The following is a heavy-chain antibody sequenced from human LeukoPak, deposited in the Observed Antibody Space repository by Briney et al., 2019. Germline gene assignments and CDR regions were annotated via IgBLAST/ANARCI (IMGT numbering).Heavy chain of an antibody. J-gene: IGHJ3*02. V-gene: IGHV4-4*09. CDR2: IYTSGST. D-gene: IGHD2-2*01. CDR3: ARQKCTSASCLTKNAFDI. CDR1: GSISGYY. Sequence: SETLSLTCTVSGSISGYYWSWIRQPPGKGLEWIGYIYTSGSTNYNPSLESRATISVDTSKNQFSLDLSSVTAADTAVYYCARQKCTSASCLTKNAFDIWGQGTMATVSS.